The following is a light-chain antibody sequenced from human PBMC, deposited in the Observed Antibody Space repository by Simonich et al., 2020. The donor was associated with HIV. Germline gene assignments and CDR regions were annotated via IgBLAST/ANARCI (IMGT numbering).Light chain of an antibody. V-gene: IGKV3-15*01. CDR1: QSVSSN. J-gene: IGKJ4*01. Sequence: EIVMTQSPATLSVSPGERPTLSCRASQSVSSNLAWYQQKPGQAPRLLIYGASTRATGIPARFSGSGSGTEFTLTISSLQSEDFAVYYCQQRSNWPPSLTFGGGTKVEIK. CDR3: QQRSNWPPSLT. CDR2: GAS.